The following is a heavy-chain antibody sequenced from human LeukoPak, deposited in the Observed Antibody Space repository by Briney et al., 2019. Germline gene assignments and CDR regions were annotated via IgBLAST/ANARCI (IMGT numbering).Heavy chain of an antibody. CDR2: ITGSGGDT. CDR3: AEGSSGHRPYHFDY. J-gene: IGHJ4*02. D-gene: IGHD3-10*01. Sequence: GGSLRLSCAASGFTFSSYAMSWVRQTPGEGLEWVSAITGSGGDTFHADSVSGRFTISRDNSKNTLYLQMNSLRAEDTAVYYCAEGSSGHRPYHFDYWGQGTLVTVSS. V-gene: IGHV3-23*01. CDR1: GFTFSSYA.